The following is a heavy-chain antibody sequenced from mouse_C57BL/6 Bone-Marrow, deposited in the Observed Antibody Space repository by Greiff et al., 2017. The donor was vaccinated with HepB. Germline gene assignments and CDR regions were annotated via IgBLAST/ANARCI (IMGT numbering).Heavy chain of an antibody. D-gene: IGHD1-1*01. CDR2: IYPSDSET. J-gene: IGHJ2*01. CDR3: ARMGLRYPYYFDY. CDR1: GYTFTSYW. Sequence: QVQLQQPGAELVRPGSSVKLSCKASGYTFTSYWMDWVKQRPGQGLEWIGTIYPSDSETHYNQKFKDKATLTVDKSSSTAYMQLSSLTSEDSAVYYCARMGLRYPYYFDYWGQGTTLTVSS. V-gene: IGHV1-61*01.